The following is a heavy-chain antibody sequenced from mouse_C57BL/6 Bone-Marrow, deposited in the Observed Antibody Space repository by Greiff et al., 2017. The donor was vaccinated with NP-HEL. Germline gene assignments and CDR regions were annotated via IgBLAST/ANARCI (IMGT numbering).Heavy chain of an antibody. J-gene: IGHJ2*01. D-gene: IGHD1-1*01. CDR3: ARERDYGSSWNYFDY. CDR1: GFTFSDYY. V-gene: IGHV5-16*01. CDR2: INYDGSST. Sequence: EVMLVESEGGLVQPGSSMKLSCTASGFTFSDYYMAWVRQVPEKGLEWVANINYDGSSTYYLDSLKSRFIISRDNAKNILYLQMSSLKSEDTATYYCARERDYGSSWNYFDYWGQGTTLTVSS.